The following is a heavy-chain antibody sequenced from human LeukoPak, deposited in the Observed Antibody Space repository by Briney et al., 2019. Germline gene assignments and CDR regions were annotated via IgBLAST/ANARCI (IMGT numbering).Heavy chain of an antibody. Sequence: PGGSLRLSCAASGFTFSSYAMSWVRQAPGKGPGLVSAISGSGGSTYYADSVKGRFTISRDNSKNTLYLQMNSLRAEDTAVYYCASRRRGNIFWVRYFDWLLSTHWGQGTLVTVSS. J-gene: IGHJ4*02. CDR1: GFTFSSYA. V-gene: IGHV3-23*01. CDR3: ASRRRGNIFWVRYFDWLLSTH. CDR2: ISGSGGST. D-gene: IGHD3-9*01.